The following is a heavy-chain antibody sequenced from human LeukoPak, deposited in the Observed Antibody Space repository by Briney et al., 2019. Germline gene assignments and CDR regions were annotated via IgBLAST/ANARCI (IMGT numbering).Heavy chain of an antibody. J-gene: IGHJ4*02. CDR3: ARVSGYHWESFYDY. CDR1: GYTFTTYY. Sequence: ASVKVSCKASGYTFTTYYMHWLRQAPGQGLEWMGIINLSGGSTTYAQKFQGRVTMTRDMSTSTVYMELSSLRSADTAVYYCARVSGYHWESFYDYWGQGTLVTVSS. CDR2: INLSGGST. D-gene: IGHD5-12*01. V-gene: IGHV1-46*01.